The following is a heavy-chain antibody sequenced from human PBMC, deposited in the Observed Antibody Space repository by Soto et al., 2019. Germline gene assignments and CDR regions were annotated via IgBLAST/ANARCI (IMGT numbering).Heavy chain of an antibody. J-gene: IGHJ4*02. D-gene: IGHD3-22*01. CDR1: GFTFSSYA. CDR3: AKYQPMTQPRPYFDY. V-gene: IGHV3-23*01. CDR2: ISSSGGST. Sequence: EVQLLESGGDLIQPGGSLRLSCAASGFTFSSYAMSWVRQAPGKGLGWVSAISSSGGSTFYADSVMGRFTISRDNSRNTLYLQMNSLRAEDTAIYYCAKYQPMTQPRPYFDYWGQGTLVTVSS.